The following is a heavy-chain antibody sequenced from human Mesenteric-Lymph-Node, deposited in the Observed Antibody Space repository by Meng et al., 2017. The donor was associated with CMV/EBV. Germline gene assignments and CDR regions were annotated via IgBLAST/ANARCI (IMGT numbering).Heavy chain of an antibody. CDR3: AKSKSLGGSSWYHAFDI. CDR2: IRYDGSNK. J-gene: IGHJ3*02. Sequence: GGSLRLSCAASGFTFSSYGMHWVRPAPGKGLEWVAFIRYDGSNKYYADSVKGRFTVSRDNSKNTLYLQMNSLRAEDTAVYYCAKSKSLGGSSWYHAFDIWGQGTMVTVSS. CDR1: GFTFSSYG. V-gene: IGHV3-30*02. D-gene: IGHD6-13*01.